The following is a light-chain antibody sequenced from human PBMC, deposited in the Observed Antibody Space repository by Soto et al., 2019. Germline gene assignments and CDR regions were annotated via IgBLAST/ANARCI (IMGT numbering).Light chain of an antibody. CDR1: RTVDSTY. J-gene: IGKJ1*01. Sequence: EIVLTQSPGTLPLSPGQRATISCRASRTVDSTYLAWYQQKPGQAPRLLIYAVSDRATGIPDRFSGSGSGTDFTLTISRLEPEDFAVYYCQQYGSSPWTFGQGTKVDIK. CDR2: AVS. V-gene: IGKV3-20*01. CDR3: QQYGSSPWT.